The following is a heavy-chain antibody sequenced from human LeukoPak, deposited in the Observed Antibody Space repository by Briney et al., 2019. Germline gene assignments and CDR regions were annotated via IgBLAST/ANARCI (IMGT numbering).Heavy chain of an antibody. CDR1: GDSVSSNSAA. CDR2: TYYRSKWYN. D-gene: IGHD6-13*01. V-gene: IGHV6-1*01. Sequence: SQSLSLTCAISGDSVSSNSAAWNWIRQSPSRGLEWLGRTYYRSKWYNDYAVSVKSRITINPDTSKNQFSLQLNSVTPEDTAVYYCARGEYSSSWLRPRTMDVWGQGTTVTVSS. J-gene: IGHJ6*02. CDR3: ARGEYSSSWLRPRTMDV.